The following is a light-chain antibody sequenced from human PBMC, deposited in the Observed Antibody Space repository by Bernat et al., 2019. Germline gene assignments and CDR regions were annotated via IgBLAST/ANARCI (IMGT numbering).Light chain of an antibody. Sequence: AIRMTQSPSSFSASTGDRVSITCRASQGISSYLAWYQQKPGTAPKLLIYAASTLQSGVPSRFSGSGSGTDFTLTISCLQPEDFATYYCQQYYTYPWTFGLGTKVEVK. CDR3: QQYYTYPWT. CDR1: QGISSY. J-gene: IGKJ1*01. V-gene: IGKV1-8*01. CDR2: AAS.